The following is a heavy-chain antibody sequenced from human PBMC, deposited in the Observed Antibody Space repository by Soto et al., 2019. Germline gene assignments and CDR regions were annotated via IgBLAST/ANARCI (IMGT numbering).Heavy chain of an antibody. CDR3: AREVASSGSFDY. V-gene: IGHV1-69*01. CDR2: NIPIFGTA. CDR1: GGTFSSYA. J-gene: IGHJ4*02. Sequence: QVQLVQSGAEVKKPGSSVKVSCKASGGTFSSYAISWVRQAPGQGLEWMGENIPIFGTANYAQKFQGRVTITEDESTSTAYMELSSLSSEDTAVYYCAREVASSGSFDYWGQGTLVTVSS. D-gene: IGHD6-13*01.